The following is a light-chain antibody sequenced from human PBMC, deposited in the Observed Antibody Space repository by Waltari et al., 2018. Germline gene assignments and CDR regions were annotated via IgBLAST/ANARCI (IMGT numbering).Light chain of an antibody. J-gene: IGKJ1*01. CDR1: QTISSW. CDR3: QQYNSYPRT. Sequence: DIQMTQSPSTLSASVGDRVTVTCRASQTISSWLAWYQQKPGKAPKLLIYKPSSLESGVPSRFSGSGSGTEVTLTSSSLQPDDFAIDYCQQYNSYPRTFGQGTKVEI. V-gene: IGKV1-5*03. CDR2: KPS.